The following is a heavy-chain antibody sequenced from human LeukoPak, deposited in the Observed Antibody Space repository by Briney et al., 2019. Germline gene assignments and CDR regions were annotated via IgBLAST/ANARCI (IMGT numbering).Heavy chain of an antibody. Sequence: ASVKVSCKTSGYTFTNYGMHWARQAPRQSPEWMGWINTGNGNTKSSQKFQDRVTLTRDTSASTAYMELNSLSSEDTAVYYCARVPLDDASRHYYPHWGQGTLVTVSS. CDR2: INTGNGNT. CDR3: ARVPLDDASRHYYPH. D-gene: IGHD3-10*01. CDR1: GYTFTNYG. V-gene: IGHV1-3*04. J-gene: IGHJ1*01.